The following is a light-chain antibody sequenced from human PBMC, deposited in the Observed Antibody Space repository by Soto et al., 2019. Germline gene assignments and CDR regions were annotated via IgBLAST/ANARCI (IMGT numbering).Light chain of an antibody. Sequence: EIVLTQSPGTLSLSPGERATLSCRASQSVSSSYLAWYQQKPGQAPRLPIYGASSRANGIPYRFSGSGSGTDFTLTISRLEPEDFAVYYCQQDGSSPPTFGQGTKVEIK. J-gene: IGKJ1*01. CDR1: QSVSSSY. CDR2: GAS. V-gene: IGKV3-20*01. CDR3: QQDGSSPPT.